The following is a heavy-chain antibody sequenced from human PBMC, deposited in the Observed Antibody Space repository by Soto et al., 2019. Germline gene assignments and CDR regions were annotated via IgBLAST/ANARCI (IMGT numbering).Heavy chain of an antibody. D-gene: IGHD2-15*01. V-gene: IGHV3-33*01. CDR2: VWFDGSDK. Sequence: GGSLRLSCAASGFTFSRYGMHWVRQAPGKGLEWVALVWFDGSDKYSSDSVTGRFTISRDNSKNTLYLQMNSLRAEDTAVYYCARLFCSASSCYSVGGFDIWGKGTMVTVSS. CDR1: GFTFSRYG. J-gene: IGHJ3*02. CDR3: ARLFCSASSCYSVGGFDI.